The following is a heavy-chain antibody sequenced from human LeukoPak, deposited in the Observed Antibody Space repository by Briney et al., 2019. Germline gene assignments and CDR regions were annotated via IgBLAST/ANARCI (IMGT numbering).Heavy chain of an antibody. CDR2: ISSSGSTI. Sequence: GGSLRLSCAASGFTFSDYYVSWIRQAPGKGLEWVSYISSSGSTIYYADSVKGRFTISRDNAKNSLYPQMNSLRAEDTAVYYCARRATADRCFDYWGQGTLVTVSS. CDR3: ARRATADRCFDY. V-gene: IGHV3-11*04. CDR1: GFTFSDYY. J-gene: IGHJ4*02. D-gene: IGHD6-13*01.